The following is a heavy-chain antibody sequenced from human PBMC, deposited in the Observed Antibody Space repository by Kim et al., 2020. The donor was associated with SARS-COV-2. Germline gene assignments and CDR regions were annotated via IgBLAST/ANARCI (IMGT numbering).Heavy chain of an antibody. CDR3: AGRVSNPSGSGIHYCDL. D-gene: IGHD3-10*01. Sequence: SETLSLTCAVYGGSFSGFYWSWIRQPPGRGLEWVGEISHSGRNNYNPSPKSRGTISIDTSKNQFSLKLTSVTAADAAAYYCAGRVSNPSGSGIHYCDL. CDR2: ISHSGRN. J-gene: IGHJ2*01. CDR1: GGSFSGFY. V-gene: IGHV4-34*01.